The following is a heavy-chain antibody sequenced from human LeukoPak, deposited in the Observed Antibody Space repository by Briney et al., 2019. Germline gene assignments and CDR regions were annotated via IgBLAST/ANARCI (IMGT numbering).Heavy chain of an antibody. CDR1: GYTFTSYG. CDR2: ISAYNGNT. J-gene: IGHJ4*02. CDR3: ARGSLWFGELSGSFDY. V-gene: IGHV1-18*01. D-gene: IGHD3-10*01. Sequence: ASVKVSCKASGYTFTSYGISWVRQAPGQGLEWMGWISAYNGNTNYAQKLQGRVTMTTDTSTSTAYMELRSLRSDDTAVYYCARGSLWFGELSGSFDYWGQGTLVTVSS.